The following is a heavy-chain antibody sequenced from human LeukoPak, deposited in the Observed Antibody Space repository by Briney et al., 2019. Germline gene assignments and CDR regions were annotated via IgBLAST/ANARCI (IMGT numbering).Heavy chain of an antibody. Sequence: PGGSLRLSCAASGFTFSSYWMHWVRQAPGKGLVWVSRINSDGSSTSYADSVKGRFTISRDNAKNTLYLQRNSLRAEDTAVYYCARAGQQLFVRYSSGWPSDYWGQGTLVTVSS. CDR3: ARAGQQLFVRYSSGWPSDY. J-gene: IGHJ4*02. CDR1: GFTFSSYW. V-gene: IGHV3-74*01. CDR2: INSDGSST. D-gene: IGHD6-19*01.